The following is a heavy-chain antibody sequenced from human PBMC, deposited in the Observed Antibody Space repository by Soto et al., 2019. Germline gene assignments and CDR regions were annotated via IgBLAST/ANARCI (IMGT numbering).Heavy chain of an antibody. CDR1: GFSLSTTGVG. D-gene: IGHD3-10*01. V-gene: IGHV2-5*01. Sequence: QITLKESGPTLVKPTQTLTLTCTFSGFSLSTTGVGVGWIRQPPGKALEWLALIYWNDDKRYSPSLKSRLTITKDASKNQVFLTMTNMDPVDTATYFWARRYYYGSGSYYDGDYRFDYWGQGTLVTVSS. CDR2: IYWNDDK. J-gene: IGHJ4*02. CDR3: ARRYYYGSGSYYDGDYRFDY.